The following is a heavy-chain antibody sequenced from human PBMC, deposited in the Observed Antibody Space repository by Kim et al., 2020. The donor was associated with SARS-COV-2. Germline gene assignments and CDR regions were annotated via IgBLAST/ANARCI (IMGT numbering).Heavy chain of an antibody. J-gene: IGHJ6*02. CDR2: ISWNSGSI. D-gene: IGHD5-12*01. CDR1: GFTFDDYA. CDR3: AKEIYPLAPLRYYYVMDV. V-gene: IGHV3-9*01. Sequence: GGSLRLSCAASGFTFDDYAMHWVRQAPGKGLEWVSGISWNSGSIGYADSVKGRFTISRDNAKNSLYLQMNSLRAEDTALYYCAKEIYPLAPLRYYYVMDVWGQGTMVTVSS.